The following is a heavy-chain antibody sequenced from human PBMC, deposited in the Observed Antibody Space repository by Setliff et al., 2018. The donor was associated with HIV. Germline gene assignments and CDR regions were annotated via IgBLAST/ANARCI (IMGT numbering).Heavy chain of an antibody. J-gene: IGHJ4*02. CDR3: ARVPITTGFDY. CDR1: GYSISSGYY. V-gene: IGHV4-38-2*01. CDR2: IYHSGGT. D-gene: IGHD3-3*01. Sequence: SSETLSLTCAVSGYSISSGYYWGWIRQPPGRGLEWIGNIYHSGGTHYNPSLRSRVTISVDTSKNHFSLKLSSVTAADTAVFYCARVPITTGFDYWGQGILVTVPQ.